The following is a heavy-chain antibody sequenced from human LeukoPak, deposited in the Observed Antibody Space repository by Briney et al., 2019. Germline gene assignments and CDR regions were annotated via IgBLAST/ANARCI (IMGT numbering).Heavy chain of an antibody. CDR1: GYSFTSYW. J-gene: IGHJ3*02. V-gene: IGHV5-51*01. CDR2: IYPGDSDT. CDR3: ARGSYYYDSSGPVYAFDI. D-gene: IGHD3-22*01. Sequence: GESLKISCKGSGYSFTSYWIGWVRQMPGKGLEWMGIIYPGDSDTRYSPSFQGQVTISADKSISTAYLQWSSLKASDTAMYYCARGSYYYDSSGPVYAFDIWGQGTMVTVSS.